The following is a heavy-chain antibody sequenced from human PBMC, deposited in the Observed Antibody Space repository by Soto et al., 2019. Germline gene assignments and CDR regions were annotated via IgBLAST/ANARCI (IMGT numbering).Heavy chain of an antibody. CDR2: INPSGGST. D-gene: IGHD2-2*01. CDR3: ARGSSTSCWECNWFGP. J-gene: IGHJ5*02. CDR1: GYTFNSYY. Sequence: GASVKVSCKASGYTFNSYYMHWVRQAPGQGLEWMGIINPSGGSTSYAQKFQGRVTMTRDTSTSTVYMELSSLRSEDTAVYYCARGSSTSCWECNWFGPWGQGTLVTVSS. V-gene: IGHV1-46*02.